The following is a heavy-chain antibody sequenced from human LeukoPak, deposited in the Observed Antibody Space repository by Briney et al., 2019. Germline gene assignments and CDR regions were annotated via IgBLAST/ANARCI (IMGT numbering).Heavy chain of an antibody. V-gene: IGHV3-23*01. CDR3: ANLANSIYDSSGYYLRH. Sequence: PGGSLRLSCAASGFTFSSYGMSWVRQAPGKGLEWVSAISGSGGSTYYADSVKGRFTISRDNSKNTLYLQMNSLRAEDTAVYYCANLANSIYDSSGYYLRHWGQGTLVTVSS. CDR2: ISGSGGST. D-gene: IGHD3-22*01. CDR1: GFTFSSYG. J-gene: IGHJ4*02.